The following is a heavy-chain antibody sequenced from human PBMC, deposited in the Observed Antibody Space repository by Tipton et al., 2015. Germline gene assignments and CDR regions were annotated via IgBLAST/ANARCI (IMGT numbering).Heavy chain of an antibody. CDR3: AKDGARYDYVWGSSRPRWFDP. V-gene: IGHV3-23*01. CDR2: ISGSGDST. D-gene: IGHD3-16*01. Sequence: SLRLSCAVSGSTFDTYAMTWVRQAPGKGLEWVSSISGSGDSTYYADSVKGRFTISRDNSKNTLHLQMNSLRAEDTAVYYCAKDGARYDYVWGSSRPRWFDPWGQGTLVTVSS. J-gene: IGHJ5*02. CDR1: GSTFDTYA.